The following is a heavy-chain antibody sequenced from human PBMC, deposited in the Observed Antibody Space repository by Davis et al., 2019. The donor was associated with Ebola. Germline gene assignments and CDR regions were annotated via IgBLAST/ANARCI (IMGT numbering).Heavy chain of an antibody. CDR2: ISYDGSNK. D-gene: IGHD6-6*01. CDR3: ARDSIAARVY. Sequence: GGSLRLSCAASGFTFRSYAMHWVRQAPGKGLEWVAVISYDGSNKYYADSVKGRFTISRDNSKNTLYLQMNSLRAEDTAVYYCARDSIAARVYWGQGTLVTVSS. CDR1: GFTFRSYA. J-gene: IGHJ4*02. V-gene: IGHV3-30*04.